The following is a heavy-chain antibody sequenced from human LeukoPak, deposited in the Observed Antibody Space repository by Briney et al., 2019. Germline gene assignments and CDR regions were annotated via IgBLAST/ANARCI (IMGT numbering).Heavy chain of an antibody. CDR1: GYTFTSYG. Sequence: ASVKVSCKASGYTFTSYGISWVRQASGQGLEWMRWISAYNGNTNYAQKLQGRVTMTTDTSTSTAYMELRSLRSDDTAVYYCARGDDYGDPPDYWGQGTLVTVSS. CDR2: ISAYNGNT. D-gene: IGHD4-17*01. V-gene: IGHV1-18*01. J-gene: IGHJ4*02. CDR3: ARGDDYGDPPDY.